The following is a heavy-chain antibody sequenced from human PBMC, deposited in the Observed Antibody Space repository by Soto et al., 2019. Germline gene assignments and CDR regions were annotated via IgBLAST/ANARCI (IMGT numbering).Heavy chain of an antibody. D-gene: IGHD3-10*01. CDR2: IYHSGTT. J-gene: IGHJ6*02. CDR3: ARDLRYYYGSGSYYYYYGMDV. V-gene: IGHV4-38-2*02. CDR1: GGSIISNYW. Sequence: LSLTCAVSGGSIISNYWWAWIRQSPGEGLVWIGSIYHSGTTYYNPSLESRVIISVDKSKNQFSLKLSSVTAADTAVYYCARDLRYYYGSGSYYYYYGMDVWGQGTTVTVSS.